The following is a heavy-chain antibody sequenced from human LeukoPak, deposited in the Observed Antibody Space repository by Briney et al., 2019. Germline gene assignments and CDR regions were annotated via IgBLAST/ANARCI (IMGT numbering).Heavy chain of an antibody. Sequence: GGSLRLSCAASGFTFSSYGMSWVRQAPGKGLEWDSAISGSGGSTYYADSVKGRFTISRDNSKNTVYLQMNSLRAEETDVYYCAKAGRWLQLDFDYWGQGTLVTVFS. CDR1: GFTFSSYG. D-gene: IGHD5-24*01. CDR3: AKAGRWLQLDFDY. V-gene: IGHV3-23*01. CDR2: ISGSGGST. J-gene: IGHJ4*02.